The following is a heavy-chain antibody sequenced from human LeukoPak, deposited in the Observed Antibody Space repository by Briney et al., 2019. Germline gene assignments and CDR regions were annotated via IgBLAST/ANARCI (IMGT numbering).Heavy chain of an antibody. J-gene: IGHJ4*02. D-gene: IGHD3-16*01. CDR1: GASVSSNSYH. Sequence: SGPMLVKPSETLSLTCTVSGASVSSNSYHWSWIRQAPGKGLEWIGHSGNSDYKPSLKSRITISTDTSNNHFSLNLVSVTAADTAVYYCATYYVGAGGRGHWGPGTLVTVSS. V-gene: IGHV4-61*03. CDR2: HSGNS. CDR3: ATYYVGAGGRGH.